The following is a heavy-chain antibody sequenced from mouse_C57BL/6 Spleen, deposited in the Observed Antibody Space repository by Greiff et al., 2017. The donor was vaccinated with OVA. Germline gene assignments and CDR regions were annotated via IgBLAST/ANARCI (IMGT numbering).Heavy chain of an antibody. CDR1: GYTFTSYW. D-gene: IGHD1-1*01. Sequence: QVQLQQPGAELVRPGTSVKLSCKASGYTFTSYWMHWVKQRPGRGLEWIGVIDPSDSYTNYNQKFKGKATLTVDTSSSTAYMQLSSLTSEDSAVYYCARRVTTVVGYYFDYWGQGTTLTVSS. CDR2: IDPSDSYT. J-gene: IGHJ2*01. V-gene: IGHV1-59*01. CDR3: ARRVTTVVGYYFDY.